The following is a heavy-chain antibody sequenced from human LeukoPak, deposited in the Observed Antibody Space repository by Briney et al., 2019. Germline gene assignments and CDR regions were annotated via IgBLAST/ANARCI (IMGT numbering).Heavy chain of an antibody. CDR1: GGSMSNYF. Sequence: SETLSLTCTVSGGSMSNYFWTWIRQPPGKGLEWVGYIYNSGSTNYNPSLKGRVTISVDTSKNQFSLKLTSVTAADTAVYYCARRSGYYYGVDVWGQGTTVTVSS. D-gene: IGHD3-10*01. V-gene: IGHV4-59*08. CDR3: ARRSGYYYGVDV. J-gene: IGHJ6*02. CDR2: IYNSGST.